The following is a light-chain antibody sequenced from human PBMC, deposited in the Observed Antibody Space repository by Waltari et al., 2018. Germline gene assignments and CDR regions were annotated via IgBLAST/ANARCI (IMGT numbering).Light chain of an antibody. V-gene: IGLV2-14*01. CDR1: SSDIGFFNY. CDR2: DVS. CDR3: NSYAGSSSWV. Sequence: QSALTKPASVSGSPGQSITISCTGTSSDIGFFNYVSWYQQHPGKAPKLMIFDVSERPSWVSNRFSGSKSGNTASLTISGLQAEDEADYYCNSYAGSSSWVFGGGTKLTVL. J-gene: IGLJ3*02.